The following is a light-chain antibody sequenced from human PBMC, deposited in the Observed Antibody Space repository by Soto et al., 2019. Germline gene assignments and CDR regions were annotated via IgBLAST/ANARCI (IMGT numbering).Light chain of an antibody. CDR1: SGSVSTSDY. J-gene: IGLJ3*02. V-gene: IGLV8-61*01. Sequence: QAVVTQEPSFSVSPGGTVTLTCGLSSGSVSTSDYPSWYQQTPGQAPRTLIYSTSTRSSGVPDRFSGPILGSKAALTITGAQADDESDYYCVLYMGGGIWVFGGGTKLTVL. CDR3: VLYMGGGIWV. CDR2: STS.